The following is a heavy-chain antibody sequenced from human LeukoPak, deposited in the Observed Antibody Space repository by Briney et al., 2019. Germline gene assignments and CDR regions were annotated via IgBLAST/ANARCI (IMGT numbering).Heavy chain of an antibody. J-gene: IGHJ4*02. V-gene: IGHV3-15*01. Sequence: GGFLRLSCAASGFTVSTAGFTFNNAWMSWVRQAPGKGLEWVGRIKSKSDGGTTDYGAPVKGRFTFSRDDSKNTVYLQMNSLKSEDTAVYYCTTDLLDYWGQGTLVTVSS. CDR2: IKSKSDGGTT. CDR3: TTDLLDY. CDR1: GFTVSTAGFTFNNAW.